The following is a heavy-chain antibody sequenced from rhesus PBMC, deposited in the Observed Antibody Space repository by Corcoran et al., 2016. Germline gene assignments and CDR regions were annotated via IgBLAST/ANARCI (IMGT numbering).Heavy chain of an antibody. J-gene: IGHJ3*01. CDR3: ARTGPRGLIDAFDI. Sequence: QVQLQESGPGLGKPSETLSLMCAVPGYASRRSYGWRWLRQSPGRGLELIVFMGGDGSAPTYNPTLSSRVNLFKDTSKYQFSLIWHLMTAADTSVYYCARTGPRGLIDAFDIWGQGLRVTVSS. CDR1: GYASRRSYG. D-gene: IGHD3-3*01. CDR2: MGGDGSAP. V-gene: IGHV4-127*01.